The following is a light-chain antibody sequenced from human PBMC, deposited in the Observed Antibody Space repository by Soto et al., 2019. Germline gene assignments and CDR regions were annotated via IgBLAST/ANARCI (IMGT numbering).Light chain of an antibody. V-gene: IGKV3-15*01. J-gene: IGKJ4*01. CDR1: QSVSIN. CDR3: KKCKDWQLT. Sequence: EIVRTQSPATLSVSPGERATLSCRAIQSVSINLAWFQQKTGQANRLLIYGASTRATGIPARLSGSGSGKEFTIKLRRMKYEDFEVYYCKKCKDWQLTVGGGKKGDIK. CDR2: GAS.